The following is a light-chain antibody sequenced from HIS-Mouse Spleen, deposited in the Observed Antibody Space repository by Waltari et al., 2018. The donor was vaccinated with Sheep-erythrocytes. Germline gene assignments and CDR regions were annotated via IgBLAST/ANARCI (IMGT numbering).Light chain of an antibody. Sequence: SYELTQPSSVSVSPGQTASITCSGDKLGDKYACWYQQKPGHSPVLVIYQDSKRPSGIPGRFSGSKSGTSASLAITGLQAEDEADYYCQSYDSSLSGSVFGGGTKLTVL. J-gene: IGLJ2*01. V-gene: IGLV3-1*01. CDR1: KLGDKY. CDR2: QDS. CDR3: QSYDSSLSGSV.